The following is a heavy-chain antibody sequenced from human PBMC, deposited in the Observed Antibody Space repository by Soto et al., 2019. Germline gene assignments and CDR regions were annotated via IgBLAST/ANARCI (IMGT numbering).Heavy chain of an antibody. CDR2: IYYSGST. CDR3: ARGRGYFSSTSCSRPSPDPYYYYDYMDV. V-gene: IGHV4-31*03. Sequence: QVQLQESGPGLVKPSQTLSLTCTVSGGSISSGGYYWSWIRQHPGKGLEWIGYIYYSGSTYYNPSLKSRVTISVATSKNQFSMKLSSVTAADTAVYYCARGRGYFSSTSCSRPSPDPYYYYDYMDVWGKGTTVTVSS. D-gene: IGHD2-2*01. J-gene: IGHJ6*03. CDR1: GGSISSGGYY.